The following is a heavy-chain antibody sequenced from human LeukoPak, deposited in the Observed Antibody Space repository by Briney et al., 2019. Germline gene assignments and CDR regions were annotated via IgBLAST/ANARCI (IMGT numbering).Heavy chain of an antibody. V-gene: IGHV4-34*01. Sequence: SETLSLTCAVYGGSFSGYYWSWIRQPPGKGLEWIGEINHSGSTNYNPSLKSRVTISVDTSKNQFSLKLSSVTAADTAVYYCARRKRWLQLSAWVDYWGQGTLVTVSS. CDR3: ARRKRWLQLSAWVDY. CDR2: INHSGST. D-gene: IGHD5-24*01. CDR1: GGSFSGYY. J-gene: IGHJ4*02.